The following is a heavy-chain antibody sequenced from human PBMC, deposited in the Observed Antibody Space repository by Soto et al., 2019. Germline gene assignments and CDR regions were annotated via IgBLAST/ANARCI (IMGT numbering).Heavy chain of an antibody. D-gene: IGHD6-25*01. V-gene: IGHV3-23*01. Sequence: EVQLLESGGGLVQPGGSLRLSCAASGFTFSKYAMSWVRQAPGKGLEWVSAISGSGTTTYSADSVRGRFTISRDNSNNMLYLQMNSPSPEDTALYYCVKFFVETGGSSGWPWDLDSWGQGTLVTVSS. CDR3: VKFFVETGGSSGWPWDLDS. J-gene: IGHJ4*02. CDR1: GFTFSKYA. CDR2: ISGSGTTT.